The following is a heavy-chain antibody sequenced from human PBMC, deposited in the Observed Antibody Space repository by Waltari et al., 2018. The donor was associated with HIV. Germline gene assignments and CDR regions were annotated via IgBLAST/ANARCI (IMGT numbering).Heavy chain of an antibody. Sequence: QVQLVQSGAEVKKPGSSVKVSCKASGGTFSSYAFSWVRQAPGQGLEWMGGITPMFGTAKYAQKFQGRVTITADKSTTTAYMELSGLRSEDTAVYYCARDQDYYGSGSQGYFDYWGQGTLVTVSS. CDR3: ARDQDYYGSGSQGYFDY. CDR1: GGTFSSYA. V-gene: IGHV1-69*06. J-gene: IGHJ4*02. D-gene: IGHD3-10*01. CDR2: ITPMFGTA.